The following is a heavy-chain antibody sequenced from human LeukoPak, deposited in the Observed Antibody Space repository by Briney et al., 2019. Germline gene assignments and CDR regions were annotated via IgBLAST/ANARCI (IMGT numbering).Heavy chain of an antibody. Sequence: PGGSLRLSCAASGFSVASNYMSWVRQAPGKGLEWVSILHSGGSTYYGDSVKGRFTISRDRSKNTLYLQMNSLRAEDTAVYYCTGDDSSGYYVYWGQGTLVTVSS. CDR1: GFSVASNY. D-gene: IGHD3-22*01. CDR3: TGDDSSGYYVY. J-gene: IGHJ4*02. V-gene: IGHV3-53*01. CDR2: LHSGGST.